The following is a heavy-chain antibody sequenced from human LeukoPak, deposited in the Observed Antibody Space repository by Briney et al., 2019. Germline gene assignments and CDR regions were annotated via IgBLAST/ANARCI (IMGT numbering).Heavy chain of an antibody. V-gene: IGHV3-53*01. CDR3: ARDLGRYYGMDV. CDR2: IYSDGST. J-gene: IGHJ6*02. CDR1: GFTVRTNY. Sequence: GGSLRLSCTASGFTVRTNYMSWVRRAPGKGLECVSVIYSDGSTYYADSVKGRFTISRDSSKNTLDLQMNGLRVEDTAVYFCARDLGRYYGMDVWGQGTTVTVSS.